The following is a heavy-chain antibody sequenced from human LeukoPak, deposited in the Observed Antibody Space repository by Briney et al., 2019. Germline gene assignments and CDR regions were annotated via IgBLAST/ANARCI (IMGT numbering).Heavy chain of an antibody. CDR3: ARAERGRDFWSGYYGNWFDP. D-gene: IGHD3-3*01. CDR1: GYTFTSYG. Sequence: ASVKVSCKASGYTFTSYGISWVRQAPGQGLEWMGWISAYNGNTNYAQKLQGRVTMPTDTSTSTAYMELRSLRSDDTAVYYCARAERGRDFWSGYYGNWFDPWGQGTLVTVSS. CDR2: ISAYNGNT. J-gene: IGHJ5*02. V-gene: IGHV1-18*01.